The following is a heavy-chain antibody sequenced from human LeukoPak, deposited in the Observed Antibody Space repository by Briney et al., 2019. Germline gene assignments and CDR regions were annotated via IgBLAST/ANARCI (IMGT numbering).Heavy chain of an antibody. CDR3: AKSTIVGATVDAFDI. D-gene: IGHD1-26*01. Sequence: GGSLRLSCAASGFTFSSYVMHWVRQAPGKGLEWVAFIRYDGTNRDYADSVKGRFTISRDNSKNTLYLQMNSLRAEDTAVYYCAKSTIVGATVDAFDIWGQGTMVTVSS. CDR1: GFTFSSYV. V-gene: IGHV3-30*02. J-gene: IGHJ3*02. CDR2: IRYDGTNR.